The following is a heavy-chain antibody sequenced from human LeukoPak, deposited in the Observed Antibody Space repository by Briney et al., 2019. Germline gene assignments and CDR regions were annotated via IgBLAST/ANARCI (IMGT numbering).Heavy chain of an antibody. V-gene: IGHV1-8*01. D-gene: IGHD5-18*01. CDR3: ATSPLWLSAAPDY. Sequence: ASVKVSCKASGYTFTSYDINWVRQATGQGLEWMGWMNPNSGNTGYAQKFQGRVTMTEDTSTDTAYMELSSLRSEDTAVYYCATSPLWLSAAPDYWGQGTLVTASS. CDR2: MNPNSGNT. J-gene: IGHJ4*02. CDR1: GYTFTSYD.